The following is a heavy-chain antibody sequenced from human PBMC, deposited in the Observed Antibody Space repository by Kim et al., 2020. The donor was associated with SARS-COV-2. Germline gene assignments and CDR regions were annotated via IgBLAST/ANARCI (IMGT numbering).Heavy chain of an antibody. CDR1: GYTFTSYY. D-gene: IGHD2-2*01. V-gene: IGHV1-46*01. J-gene: IGHJ6*02. CDR2: INPSGGST. CDR3: ARDHPWVVVPAATTGYYYGMDV. Sequence: ASVKVSCKASGYTFTSYYMHWVRQAPGQGLEWMGIINPSGGSTSYAQKFQGRVTMTRDTSTSTVYMELSSLRSEDTAVYYCARDHPWVVVPAATTGYYYGMDVWGQGTTVTVSS.